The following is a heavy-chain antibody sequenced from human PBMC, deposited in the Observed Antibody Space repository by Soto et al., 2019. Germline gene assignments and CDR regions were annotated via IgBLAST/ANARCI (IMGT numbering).Heavy chain of an antibody. J-gene: IGHJ4*02. CDR2: INPNSGGT. D-gene: IGHD1-20*01. Sequence: ASVKVSCKASGYTFTGYYMHWVRQAPGQGLEWMGWINPNSGGTNYAQKFQGRVTMTRDTSISTAYMELSRLRSDDTAVYYCASGTIAAYNWNDIGYWGQGTLVTVSS. CDR3: ASGTIAAYNWNDIGY. V-gene: IGHV1-2*02. CDR1: GYTFTGYY.